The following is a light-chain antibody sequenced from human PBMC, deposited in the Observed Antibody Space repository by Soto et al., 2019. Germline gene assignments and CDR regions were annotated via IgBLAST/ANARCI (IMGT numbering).Light chain of an antibody. CDR3: QQYGSSPLT. J-gene: IGKJ4*01. CDR1: QSVSSSC. V-gene: IGKV3-20*01. Sequence: EIVLTQSPGTLSLSPGERATLSCRASQSVSSSCLAWYQQKPGQAPRLLIYGASSRATGIPDRCSGSGSGTDVTLTIGRLEPEDFAVYYCQQYGSSPLTFGGGTKVEIK. CDR2: GAS.